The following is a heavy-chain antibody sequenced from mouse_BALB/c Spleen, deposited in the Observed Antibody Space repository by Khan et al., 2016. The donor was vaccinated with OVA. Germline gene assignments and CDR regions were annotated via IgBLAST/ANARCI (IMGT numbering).Heavy chain of an antibody. D-gene: IGHD1-1*02. CDR3: ASGGYWYFDV. CDR1: GYTFTNYG. CDR2: INTYTGEP. J-gene: IGHJ1*01. V-gene: IGHV9-3-1*01. Sequence: QVQLVQSGPELKKPGETVKISCKASGYTFTNYGMNWVKQAPGKGFKWMGWINTYTGEPTYVDDFKGRFAFSLETSASTAYLQINNLKNEDTAAYFCASGGYWYFDVWGAGTTVTVSS.